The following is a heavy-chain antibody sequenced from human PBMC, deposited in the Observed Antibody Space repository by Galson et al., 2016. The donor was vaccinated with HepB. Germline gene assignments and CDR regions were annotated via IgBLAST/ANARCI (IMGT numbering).Heavy chain of an antibody. CDR1: GFTFGSYS. V-gene: IGHV3-20*04. D-gene: IGHD2-15*01. J-gene: IGHJ4*02. Sequence: SLRLSCAASGFTFGSYSMNWVRQAPGKGLEWVSGINWIGGSAIYADSVKGRFTISRDSAKNSLYLQMNSLRAEDTALYYCTRNQGSGGGSCYDNWGQGTLVTVSS. CDR2: INWIGGSA. CDR3: TRNQGSGGGSCYDN.